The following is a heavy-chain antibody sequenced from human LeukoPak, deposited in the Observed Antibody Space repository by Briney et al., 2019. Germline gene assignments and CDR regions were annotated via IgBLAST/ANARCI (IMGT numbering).Heavy chain of an antibody. D-gene: IGHD4-17*01. CDR3: AKESYGDRQYFQH. CDR1: GFTFSSYG. J-gene: IGHJ1*01. V-gene: IGHV3-23*01. CDR2: NSGSGGST. Sequence: GGTLRLSCAASGFTFSSYGMSWVRQAPGKGLEWVSANSGSGGSTYYADSVKGRFTISRDNSKNTLYLQMNSLRAEDTAVYYCAKESYGDRQYFQHWGQGTLVTVSS.